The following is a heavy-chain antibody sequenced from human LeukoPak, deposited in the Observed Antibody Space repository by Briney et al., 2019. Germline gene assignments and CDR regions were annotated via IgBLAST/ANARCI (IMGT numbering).Heavy chain of an antibody. Sequence: GESLTLSCEASGFTFSTYAMSWVRQAPGKGQGLVSAISNSATETYYADSVKDRFTISRDNSRDTLYLQRNSRRGDETPVYYCAKERYNYPNNWFDPWGQGTLVTVSS. V-gene: IGHV3-23*01. J-gene: IGHJ5*02. CDR1: GFTFSTYA. CDR3: AKERYNYPNNWFDP. D-gene: IGHD5-24*01. CDR2: ISNSATET.